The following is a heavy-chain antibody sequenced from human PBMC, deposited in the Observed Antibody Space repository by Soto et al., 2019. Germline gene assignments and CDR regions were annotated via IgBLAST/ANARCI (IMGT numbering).Heavy chain of an antibody. CDR2: INPNSGGT. V-gene: IGHV1-2*04. J-gene: IGHJ4*02. Sequence: ASVKVSCKASGYTFTGYYMHWVRQAPGQGLEWMGWINPNSGGTNYAQKFQGWVTMTRDTSISTAYMELSRLRSDDTAVYYCATTKRGGPAGVYYFDYWGQGTLVTVSS. CDR3: ATTKRGGPAGVYYFDY. D-gene: IGHD6-13*01. CDR1: GYTFTGYY.